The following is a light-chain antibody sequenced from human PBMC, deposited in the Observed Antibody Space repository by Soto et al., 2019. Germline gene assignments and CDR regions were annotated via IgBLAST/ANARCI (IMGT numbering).Light chain of an antibody. V-gene: IGKV3-11*01. CDR3: QQRSNWPPYT. CDR2: DAS. Sequence: EIVLTQSPATLSLSPGERATLSCRASQSVSSYLAWYQQKPGQAPRLLIYDASNRATGIPARFSGSGSGTDFSLTTSSLVHEDFAVYYCQQRSNWPPYTFGQGTKLEIK. J-gene: IGKJ2*01. CDR1: QSVSSY.